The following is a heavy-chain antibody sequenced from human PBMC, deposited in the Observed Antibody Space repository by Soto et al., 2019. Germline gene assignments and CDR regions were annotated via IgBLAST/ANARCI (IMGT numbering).Heavy chain of an antibody. D-gene: IGHD3-16*01. CDR2: IYYSGST. Sequence: QLQLQESGPGLVKPSETLSLTCTVSGGSISSSNYYWGWIRQPPGKGLEWIGSIYYSGSTSYNSSLKSRVTISVDTSKNQLSLRLSSETAADTAVYYCASPTLGAFDIWGQGTMVTVSS. CDR1: GGSISSSNYY. CDR3: ASPTLGAFDI. J-gene: IGHJ3*02. V-gene: IGHV4-39*01.